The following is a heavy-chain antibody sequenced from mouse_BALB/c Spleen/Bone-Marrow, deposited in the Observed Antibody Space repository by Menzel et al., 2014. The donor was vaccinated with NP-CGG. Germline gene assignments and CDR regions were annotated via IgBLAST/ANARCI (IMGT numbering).Heavy chain of an antibody. CDR1: CFNIRDTY. J-gene: IGHJ3*01. Sequence: VQLKQSGAELVKPGASVKLSCTAFCFNIRDTYMHWVKQRPEQGLEWIGRIDPANGNTKYDPKFQGKATITADTSSNTAYLQLSSLTSEDTAVYYCANYYYGSSLFAYWGQGTLVTVSA. CDR2: IDPANGNT. D-gene: IGHD1-1*01. V-gene: IGHV14-3*02. CDR3: ANYYYGSSLFAY.